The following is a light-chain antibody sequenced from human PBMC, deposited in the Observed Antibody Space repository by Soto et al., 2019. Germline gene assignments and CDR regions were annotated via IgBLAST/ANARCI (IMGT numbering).Light chain of an antibody. Sequence: EVVLTQSPGTLSLSPGERATLSCRASQSVSSNYLAWYQQKPGQAPRLLIYDASNRVTGIPDRFRGSGSGKDFTLTISRLEPEDFAVYYCQQYGSSVPNTFGQGTKLEIK. CDR1: QSVSSNY. CDR2: DAS. J-gene: IGKJ2*01. CDR3: QQYGSSVPNT. V-gene: IGKV3-20*01.